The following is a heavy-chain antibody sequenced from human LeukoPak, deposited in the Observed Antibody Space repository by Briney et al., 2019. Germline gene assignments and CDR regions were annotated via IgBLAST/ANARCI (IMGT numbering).Heavy chain of an antibody. CDR1: GGTFSSYA. CDR2: IIPIFGRA. V-gene: IGHV1-69*13. CDR3: ASYPAAGAFDI. Sequence: SVKVSCKASGGTFSSYAISWVRQAPGQGLEWMGGIIPIFGRANYAQKFQGRVTITADESTSTAYMELSSLRSEDTAVYYCASYPAAGAFDIWGQGTMVTVSS. J-gene: IGHJ3*02. D-gene: IGHD6-25*01.